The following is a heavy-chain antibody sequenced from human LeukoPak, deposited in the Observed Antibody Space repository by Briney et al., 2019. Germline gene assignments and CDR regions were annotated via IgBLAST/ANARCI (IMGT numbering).Heavy chain of an antibody. Sequence: PSETLSLTCTVSGGSISSYYWSWIRQPPGKGLEWIGYIYYSGSTNYNPSLKSRVTISVDTSKNQFSLKLSSVTAADTAVYYCARTYYDSSGYYRGMDVWGKGTTVTISS. D-gene: IGHD3-22*01. CDR2: IYYSGST. CDR3: ARTYYDSSGYYRGMDV. J-gene: IGHJ6*03. V-gene: IGHV4-59*01. CDR1: GGSISSYY.